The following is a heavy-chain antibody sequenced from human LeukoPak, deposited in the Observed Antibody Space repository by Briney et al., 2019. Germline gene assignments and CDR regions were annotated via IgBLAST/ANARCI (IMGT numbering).Heavy chain of an antibody. Sequence: GGSLRLSCAASGFTFSNYVLSWVRQAPGKGLEWVSGISGNGGRTYYVDSVKGRFTISRDNSKNTVHLQMSRLTAEDTAVYYCAKEVRDYDIFAGSGGVDCWGQGTLVTVSS. D-gene: IGHD3-9*01. J-gene: IGHJ4*02. V-gene: IGHV3-23*01. CDR1: GFTFSNYV. CDR2: ISGNGGRT. CDR3: AKEVRDYDIFAGSGGVDC.